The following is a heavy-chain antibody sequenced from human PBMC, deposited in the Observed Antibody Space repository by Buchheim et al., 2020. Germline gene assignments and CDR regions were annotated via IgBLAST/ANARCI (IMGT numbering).Heavy chain of an antibody. CDR2: IRSKPFGGTP. CDR1: GFNFGDYA. D-gene: IGHD3-16*01. CDR3: TRWGRLRRVFDY. V-gene: IGHV3-49*03. J-gene: IGHJ4*02. Sequence: EVQLVASGGGLVEPGRSLRLSCTACGFNFGDYAMSWFRQAPGKGLEWVGFIRSKPFGGTPEYAAYVRGRFFLSRDESKSIAYLQMNSLKIEDAAVYYCTRWGRLRRVFDYWGQGTL.